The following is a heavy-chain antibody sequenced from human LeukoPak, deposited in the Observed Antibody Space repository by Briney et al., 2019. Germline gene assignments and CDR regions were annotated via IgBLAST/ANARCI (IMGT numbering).Heavy chain of an antibody. V-gene: IGHV1-69*13. CDR3: ARGPPPWYQAFDY. CDR1: GGTFSSYA. Sequence: WASVKVSCKASGGTFSSYAISWVRQAPGQGLEWMGGIIPIFGTANYAQKFQGRVTITADESTCTAYMELSSLRSEDTAVYYCARGPPPWYQAFDYWGQGTLVTVSS. J-gene: IGHJ4*02. D-gene: IGHD2-2*01. CDR2: IIPIFGTA.